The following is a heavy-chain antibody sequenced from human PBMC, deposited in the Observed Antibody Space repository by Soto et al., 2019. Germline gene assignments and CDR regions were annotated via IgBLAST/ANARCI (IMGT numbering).Heavy chain of an antibody. CDR1: GFTFSSYA. CDR2: ISGSGGST. J-gene: IGHJ4*02. V-gene: IGHV3-23*01. Sequence: GGSLRLSCAASGFTFSSYAMSWVRQAPGKGLEWVSAISGSGGSTYYADSVKGRFTISRDNSKNTLYLQMNSLRAEDTAVYYCARPSLRDIVVPTPDYWGQGTLVTVSS. D-gene: IGHD2-2*01. CDR3: ARPSLRDIVVPTPDY.